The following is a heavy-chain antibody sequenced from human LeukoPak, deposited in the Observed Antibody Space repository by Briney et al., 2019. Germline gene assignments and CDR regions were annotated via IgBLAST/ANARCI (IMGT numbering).Heavy chain of an antibody. CDR2: ISRSGEST. J-gene: IGHJ4*02. V-gene: IGHV3-23*01. Sequence: GGSLRLSCAASGFTFSGFAMSWIRQAPGKGLERVSSISRSGESTFYADSVRGRFTISRDNSKNTLYLQMNSLRAEDTAVYYCARYDVGWYYFDYWGQGTLVTVSS. CDR3: ARYDVGWYYFDY. CDR1: GFTFSGFA. D-gene: IGHD6-19*01.